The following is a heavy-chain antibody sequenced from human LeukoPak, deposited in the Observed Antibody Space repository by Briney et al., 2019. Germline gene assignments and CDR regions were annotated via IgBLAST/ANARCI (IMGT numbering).Heavy chain of an antibody. CDR3: AMTTVTTSFDY. CDR1: RFTFSDHY. CDR2: ISSSGSTI. J-gene: IGHJ4*02. Sequence: GGSLRLSCAASRFTFSDHYMSWIRQAPGKGLEWVSYISSSGSTIYYADSVKGRFTISRDNAKNSLYLQMNSLRAEDTAVYYCAMTTVTTSFDYWGQGTLVTVSS. D-gene: IGHD4-17*01. V-gene: IGHV3-11*01.